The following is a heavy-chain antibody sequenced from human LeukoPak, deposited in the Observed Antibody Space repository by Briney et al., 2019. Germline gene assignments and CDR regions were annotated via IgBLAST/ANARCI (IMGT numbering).Heavy chain of an antibody. CDR2: ISSSSSTM. V-gene: IGHV3-48*02. D-gene: IGHD3-10*01. Sequence: GGSLRLSCAASGFTFSSYSMNWVRQAPGKGLEWVSYISSSSSTMYYADSVKGRFTMSRDNAKNSLYLQMDSLRDEDTAVYYCAREREGGEGKLLSPLWGQGTLVTVSS. CDR1: GFTFSSYS. J-gene: IGHJ4*02. CDR3: AREREGGEGKLLSPL.